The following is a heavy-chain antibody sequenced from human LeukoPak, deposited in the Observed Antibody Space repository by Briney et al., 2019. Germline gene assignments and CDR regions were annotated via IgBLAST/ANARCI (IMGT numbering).Heavy chain of an antibody. Sequence: GGSLRLSCVASGVNFINYGMHWVRQAPGKGLEWVAFIRFNATTKVYGDSVEGRFIISRDNAKNSLYLQMNSLRAEDTAVYYCATYGDQLDYWGQGTLVTVSS. J-gene: IGHJ4*02. V-gene: IGHV3-30*02. CDR3: ATYGDQLDY. CDR1: GVNFINYG. D-gene: IGHD4-17*01. CDR2: IRFNATTK.